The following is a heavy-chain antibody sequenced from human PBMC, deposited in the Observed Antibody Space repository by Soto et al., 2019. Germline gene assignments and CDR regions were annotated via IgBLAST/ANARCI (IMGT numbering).Heavy chain of an antibody. J-gene: IGHJ6*02. Sequence: PSETLSLTCTGYGWSFSGYYWSWIRQPPGKGLEWIGEINHSGSTNYNPSLKSRVTISVDTSKNQFSLKLSSVTAADTAVYYCARGRTYDFWSGYYPDYYYGMDVWGQGTTVTVPS. D-gene: IGHD3-3*01. CDR2: INHSGST. V-gene: IGHV4-34*01. CDR1: GWSFSGYY. CDR3: ARGRTYDFWSGYYPDYYYGMDV.